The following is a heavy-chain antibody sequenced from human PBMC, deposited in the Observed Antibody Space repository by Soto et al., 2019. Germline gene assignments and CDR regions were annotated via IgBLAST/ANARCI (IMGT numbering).Heavy chain of an antibody. V-gene: IGHV1-18*01. Sequence: QVQLVQSGAEVKKPGASVKVSCKASGYTFNSYGISWVRQAPGQGLEWMGWISAYKGNTNYAQKLQGRVTMTTDTSTSTVYMELRSLRSVDTAGYYWACSASIYCSGGSCSYYDMDVWGQGTTVIVSS. CDR1: GYTFNSYG. CDR3: ACSASIYCSGGSCSYYDMDV. J-gene: IGHJ6*02. D-gene: IGHD2-15*01. CDR2: ISAYKGNT.